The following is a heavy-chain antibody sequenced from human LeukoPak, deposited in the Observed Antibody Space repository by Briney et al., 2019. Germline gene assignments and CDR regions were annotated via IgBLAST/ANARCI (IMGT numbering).Heavy chain of an antibody. CDR3: ARVHSSSWYRPGPDNWFDP. Sequence: SETLSLTCTVSGGSISSYYWSWIRQPPGKGLEWIGYIYYSGSTNYNPSLKSRVTISVDTSKNQFSLRLSSVTAADTAVYYCARVHSSSWYRPGPDNWFDPWGQGTLVTVSS. V-gene: IGHV4-59*08. D-gene: IGHD6-13*01. CDR2: IYYSGST. J-gene: IGHJ5*02. CDR1: GGSISSYY.